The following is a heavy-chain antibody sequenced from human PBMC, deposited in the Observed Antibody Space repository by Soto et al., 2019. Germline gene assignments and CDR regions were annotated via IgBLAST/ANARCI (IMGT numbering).Heavy chain of an antibody. CDR2: IFYSGTT. Sequence: QVQLQESGPGLVKPSQTLSLTCTVSGGSISSGGYFWRWIRQPPGKGLEWIGNIFYSGTTYYNPSLKSRVTRSVDTSKNQLPLMLSSVTAADTGVYFWGKGVVYWGHGTLVSVSS. CDR1: GGSISSGGYF. D-gene: IGHD3-16*01. V-gene: IGHV4-31*03. CDR3: GKGVVY. J-gene: IGHJ4*01.